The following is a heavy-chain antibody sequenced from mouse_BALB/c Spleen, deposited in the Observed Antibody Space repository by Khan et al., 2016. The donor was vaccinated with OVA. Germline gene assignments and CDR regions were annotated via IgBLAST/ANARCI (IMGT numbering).Heavy chain of an antibody. D-gene: IGHD1-2*01. CDR2: ISYSGST. Sequence: EVQLQESGPGLVKPSQSLSLTCTVTGYSITSGYGWNWIRQFPGNKLEWMGYISYSGSTNYNPSLKSRNSITRDTSKNQFFLQLNSVTTEYTATYYCARTARIKYWGQGTTLTVSS. CDR3: ARTARIKY. V-gene: IGHV3-2*02. CDR1: GYSITSGYG. J-gene: IGHJ2*01.